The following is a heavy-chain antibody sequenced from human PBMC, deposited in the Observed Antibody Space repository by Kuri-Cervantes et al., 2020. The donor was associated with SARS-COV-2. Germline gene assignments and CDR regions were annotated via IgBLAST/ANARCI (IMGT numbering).Heavy chain of an antibody. J-gene: IGHJ4*02. CDR3: ARETYEPLGTIFGVPGVPYFDY. V-gene: IGHV4-30-2*01. D-gene: IGHD3-3*01. Sequence: LRLSCTVSGGSISSGGYYWSWIRQPPGKGLEWIGYIYHSGSTYYNTSLKSRVTISVDASKNQFSLKLSSVTAADTAVYYCARETYEPLGTIFGVPGVPYFDYWGRGTLVTVSS. CDR2: IYHSGST. CDR1: GGSISSGGYY.